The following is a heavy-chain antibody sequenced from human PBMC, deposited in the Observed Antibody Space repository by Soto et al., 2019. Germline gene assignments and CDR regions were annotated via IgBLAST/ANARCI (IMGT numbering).Heavy chain of an antibody. CDR3: ARAGTRVGLDY. V-gene: IGHV4-34*01. CDR1: GGSFSGYY. D-gene: IGHD6-19*01. Sequence: SETLSLTCAVYGGSFSGYYWSWISQPPGKGPEWVGGINHSGSTYYNPARKRRVTISVDTAKIQFSLKLSSVTAADTAVYYCARAGTRVGLDYWGQGILVTVSS. CDR2: INHSGST. J-gene: IGHJ4*02.